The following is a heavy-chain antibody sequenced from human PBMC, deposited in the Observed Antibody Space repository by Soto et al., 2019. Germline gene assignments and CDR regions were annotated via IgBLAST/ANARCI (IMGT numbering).Heavy chain of an antibody. D-gene: IGHD3-22*01. V-gene: IGHV3-15*01. Sequence: GGSLRLSCAASGFTFSNAWMSWVRQAPGKGLEWVGRIKSKTDGGTTDYAAPVKGRFTISRDDSKNMLYLQMNSLKTEDTAVYYCTTDVKYYYDSSGYHFDYWGQGTLVTSPQ. CDR3: TTDVKYYYDSSGYHFDY. CDR1: GFTFSNAW. J-gene: IGHJ4*02. CDR2: IKSKTDGGTT.